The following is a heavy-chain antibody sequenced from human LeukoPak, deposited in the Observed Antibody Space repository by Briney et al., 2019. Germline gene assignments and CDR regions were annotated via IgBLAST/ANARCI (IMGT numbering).Heavy chain of an antibody. CDR3: ARAYPTTVTTPYYFDY. CDR2: IWYDGSNK. V-gene: IGHV3-33*01. D-gene: IGHD4-17*01. CDR1: GFTFSSYG. J-gene: IGHJ4*02. Sequence: GRSLRLSCAASGFTFSSYGMHWVRQAPGEGLEWVAVIWYDGSNKYYANSVKGRFTISRDNSKNTLYLQMNSLRAEDTAVYYCARAYPTTVTTPYYFDYWGQGTLVTVSS.